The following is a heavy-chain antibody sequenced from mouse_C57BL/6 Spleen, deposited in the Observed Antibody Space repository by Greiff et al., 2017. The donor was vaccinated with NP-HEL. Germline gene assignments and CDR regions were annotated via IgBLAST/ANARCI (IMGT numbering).Heavy chain of an antibody. Sequence: EVQRVESGGDLVKPGGSLKLSCAASGFTFSSYGMSWVRQTPDKRLEWVATISSGGSYTYYPDSVKGRFTISRDNAKNTLYLQMSSLKSEDTAMYYCARPPSTMVTTGFAYWGQGTLVTVSA. CDR2: ISSGGSYT. V-gene: IGHV5-6*01. CDR3: ARPPSTMVTTGFAY. D-gene: IGHD2-2*01. CDR1: GFTFSSYG. J-gene: IGHJ3*01.